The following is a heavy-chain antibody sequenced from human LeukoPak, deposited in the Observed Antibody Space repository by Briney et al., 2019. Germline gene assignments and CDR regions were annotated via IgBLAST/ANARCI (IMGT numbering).Heavy chain of an antibody. Sequence: GGSLRLSCAASGFTFSNAWMSWVRQAPGKGLEWVGRIKSKTDGGTTDYAAPVKGRFTISRDNSKNTLYLQMNSLRAEDTAVYYCAKVKEQQWLVRSYFDYWGQGTLVTVSS. CDR2: IKSKTDGGTT. D-gene: IGHD6-19*01. CDR1: GFTFSNAW. CDR3: AKVKEQQWLVRSYFDY. J-gene: IGHJ4*02. V-gene: IGHV3-15*01.